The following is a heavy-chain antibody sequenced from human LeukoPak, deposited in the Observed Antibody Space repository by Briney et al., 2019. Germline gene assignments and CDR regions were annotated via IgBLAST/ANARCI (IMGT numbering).Heavy chain of an antibody. V-gene: IGHV4-61*05. CDR2: IYYSGST. Sequence: SETLSLTCSLSGGFISISTHYWGWIRQTPGKGLEWIGYIYYSGSTNYNPSLKSRVTISVDTSKNQFSLKLTSVTAADTAVYYCARTMEGYCSGGSCYQYSYYMDVWGKGTTVTVSS. D-gene: IGHD2-15*01. CDR1: GGFISISTHY. CDR3: ARTMEGYCSGGSCYQYSYYMDV. J-gene: IGHJ6*03.